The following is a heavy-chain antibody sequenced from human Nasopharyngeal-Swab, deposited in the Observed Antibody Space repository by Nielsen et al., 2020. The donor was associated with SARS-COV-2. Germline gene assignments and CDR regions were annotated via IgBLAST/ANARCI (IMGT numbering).Heavy chain of an antibody. J-gene: IGHJ6*02. CDR2: ISSSSSYI. D-gene: IGHD3-3*01. V-gene: IGHV3-21*05. CDR1: GFNFNNYN. Sequence: GESMKIYCAASGFNFNNYNFKWVRQARGKGLEWVSYISSSSSYIYYADSVKGRFTISRDNAKNSLYLQMNSLRAEDTAVYYCARDGFDYDFWSAYFMDVWGQGTTVTVSS. CDR3: ARDGFDYDFWSAYFMDV.